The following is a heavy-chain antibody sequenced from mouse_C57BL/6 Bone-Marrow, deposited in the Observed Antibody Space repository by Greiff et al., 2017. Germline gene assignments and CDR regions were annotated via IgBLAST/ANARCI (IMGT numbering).Heavy chain of an antibody. J-gene: IGHJ2*01. D-gene: IGHD4-1*01. CDR2: IYPTSGRT. CDR3: ARSGPLGRSFDY. CDR1: GSTFTSYW. Sequence: QVQLQQPGAELVKPGASVKMSCKASGSTFTSYWITWVKQRPGQGLAWIGDIYPTSGRTNYNEKFKSKAILTVDTSSNTAYMQLSSLTSEDSAVFYCARSGPLGRSFDYWGQGTTLTVSS. V-gene: IGHV1-55*01.